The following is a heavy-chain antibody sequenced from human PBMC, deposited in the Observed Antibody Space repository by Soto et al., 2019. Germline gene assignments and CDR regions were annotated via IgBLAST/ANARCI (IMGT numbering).Heavy chain of an antibody. V-gene: IGHV3-23*01. CDR2: ISGSGGST. CDR3: AKDQGIAGMIVSYYYGMDV. CDR1: GFTFSSYA. Sequence: GGSLRLSCAASGFTFSSYAMSWVRQAPGKGLEWVSAISGSGGSTYYADSVKGRFTISRDNSKNTLYLQMNSLRAEDTAVYYCAKDQGIAGMIVSYYYGMDVWGQGTTVTVSS. D-gene: IGHD3-22*01. J-gene: IGHJ6*02.